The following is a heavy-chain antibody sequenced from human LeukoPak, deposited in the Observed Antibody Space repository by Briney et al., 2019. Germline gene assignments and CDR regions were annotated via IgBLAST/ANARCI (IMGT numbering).Heavy chain of an antibody. D-gene: IGHD6-13*01. CDR3: AKDRSGSWAY. CDR1: GFTFSIYA. Sequence: GGSLRLSCAASGFTFSIYAMNWVRQAPGKGLEWVSTISGSGGSTYYADSVKGRFTISRDNSKNTLYLQMNSLRAEDTAVYYCAKDRSGSWAYWGQGTLVTVSS. V-gene: IGHV3-23*01. CDR2: ISGSGGST. J-gene: IGHJ4*02.